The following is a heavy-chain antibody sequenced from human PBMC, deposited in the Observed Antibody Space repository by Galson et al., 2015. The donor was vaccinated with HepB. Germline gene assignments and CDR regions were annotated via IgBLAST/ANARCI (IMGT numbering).Heavy chain of an antibody. J-gene: IGHJ4*02. CDR3: ATSPGDHWSGHNYYFDY. D-gene: IGHD3-3*01. CDR2: ISGDSRYI. CDR1: GFTFSGYS. V-gene: IGHV3-21*01. Sequence: SLRLSCAASGFTFSGYSMNWARQAPGKGLEWVSSISGDSRYIYYADSVKGRFTMSRDNAKNSVFLQMNSLRAEDTAVYYCATSPGDHWSGHNYYFDYWGQGTLVTVSS.